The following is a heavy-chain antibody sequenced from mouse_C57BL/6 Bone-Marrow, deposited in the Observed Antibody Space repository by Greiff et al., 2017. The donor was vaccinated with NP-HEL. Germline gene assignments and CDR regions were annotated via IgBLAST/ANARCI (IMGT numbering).Heavy chain of an antibody. J-gene: IGHJ2*01. CDR3: LIYYDGTVYFDY. Sequence: QVQLQQSGAELARPGASVKLSCKASGYTFTSYGISWVKQRTGQGLEWIGEIYPRSGNTYYNEKFKGKATLTADKSSSTAYMELCSLTSEDSAVYFCLIYYDGTVYFDYWGQGTTLTVSS. CDR1: GYTFTSYG. D-gene: IGHD1-1*01. CDR2: IYPRSGNT. V-gene: IGHV1-81*01.